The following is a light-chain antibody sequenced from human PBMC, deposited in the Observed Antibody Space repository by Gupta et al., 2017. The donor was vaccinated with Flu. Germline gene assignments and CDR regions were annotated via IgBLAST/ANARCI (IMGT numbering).Light chain of an antibody. CDR3: QQRSNWPPT. CDR1: QSVSSY. V-gene: IGKV3-11*01. Sequence: EIVLTQSPATLSLSPGERATLSCRASQSVSSYLAWYQQKPGQAPRLLIYDASNRATGIPARFSGSGFGTDCTFTISSLEPEDSAGYYCQQRSNWPPTFGQGTKLEIK. J-gene: IGKJ2*01. CDR2: DAS.